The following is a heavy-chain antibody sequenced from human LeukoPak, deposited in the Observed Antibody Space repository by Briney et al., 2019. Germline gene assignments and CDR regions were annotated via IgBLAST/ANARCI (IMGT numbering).Heavy chain of an antibody. J-gene: IGHJ4*02. V-gene: IGHV4-59*01. D-gene: IGHD3-9*01. Sequence: SETLSLTCTVSGGSISSYYWSRIRQPPGKGLEWIGYIYYSGSTNYNPSLKSRVTISVDTSKNQFSLKLSSVTAADTAVYYCARAYILTGYYGPDPGYYFDYWGQGTLVTVSS. CDR3: ARAYILTGYYGPDPGYYFDY. CDR1: GGSISSYY. CDR2: IYYSGST.